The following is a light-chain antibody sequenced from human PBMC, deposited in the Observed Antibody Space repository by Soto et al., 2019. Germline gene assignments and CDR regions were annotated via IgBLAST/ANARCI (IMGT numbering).Light chain of an antibody. V-gene: IGLV2-14*01. CDR2: EVN. CDR1: SSDVGGYNY. J-gene: IGLJ1*01. Sequence: QSALTQPATGSGSPGQSITSSCTGTSSDVGGYNYVSWYQQHPGKAPKLMIYEVNNRPSGVSNRFSGSKSGNTASLTISGLQAEDEADYYCSSYTSSRTYVFGTGTKLTVL. CDR3: SSYTSSRTYV.